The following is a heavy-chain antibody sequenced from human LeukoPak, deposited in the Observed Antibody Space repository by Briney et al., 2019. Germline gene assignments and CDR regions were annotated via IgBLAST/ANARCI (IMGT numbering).Heavy chain of an antibody. CDR3: ARLCSGWCRAQDYYYNAMDV. CDR2: ISYDGSNK. Sequence: GGSLRLSCAASGFTFSTYAMHWVRQAPGKGLEWVAVISYDGSNKYYADSVKGQFSISRDNSKNTLYLQMNSLRAEDTAVYYCARLCSGWCRAQDYYYNAMDVWGQGTTVTVSS. J-gene: IGHJ6*02. CDR1: GFTFSTYA. V-gene: IGHV3-30-3*01. D-gene: IGHD6-19*01.